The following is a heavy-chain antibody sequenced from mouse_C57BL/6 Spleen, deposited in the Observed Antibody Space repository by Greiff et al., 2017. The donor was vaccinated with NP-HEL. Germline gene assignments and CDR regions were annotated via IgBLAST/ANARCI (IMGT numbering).Heavy chain of an antibody. D-gene: IGHD2-2*01. CDR1: GFTFSSYG. CDR3: ARDGYDSHWYFDV. CDR2: ISSGGSYT. Sequence: EVHLVESGGDLVKPGGSLKLSCAASGFTFSSYGMSWVRQTPDKRLEWVATISSGGSYTYYPDSVKGRFTISRDNAKNTLYLQMSSLKSEDTAMYYCARDGYDSHWYFDVWGTGTTVTVSS. V-gene: IGHV5-6*01. J-gene: IGHJ1*03.